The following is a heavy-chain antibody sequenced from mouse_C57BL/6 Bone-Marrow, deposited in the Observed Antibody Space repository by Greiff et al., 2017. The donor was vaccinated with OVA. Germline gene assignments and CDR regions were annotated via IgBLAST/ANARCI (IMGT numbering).Heavy chain of an antibody. V-gene: IGHV5-16*01. CDR1: GFTFSDYY. Sequence: DVMLVESEGGLVQPGSSMKLSCTASGFTFSDYYMAWVRQVPEKGLEWVANINYDGSSTYYLDSLKSRFIISRDNAKNILYLQMSSLKPEDTATYYCAREGYYYYGSDWYFDVWGTGTTVTVSS. CDR3: AREGYYYYGSDWYFDV. CDR2: INYDGSST. J-gene: IGHJ1*03. D-gene: IGHD1-1*01.